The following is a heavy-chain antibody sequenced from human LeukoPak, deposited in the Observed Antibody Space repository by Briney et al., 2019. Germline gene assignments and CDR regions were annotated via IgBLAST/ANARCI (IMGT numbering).Heavy chain of an antibody. V-gene: IGHV7-4-1*02. CDR1: GYTFTSYA. J-gene: IGHJ2*01. CDR3: ARDFPARDWFFDL. Sequence: GASVKVSCKASGYTFTSYAMNWVRQAPGQGLEYMGWINANTGNPTYAQGFTGRFVFSLDTSVSTAYLQISSLKAEDTAVYYCARDFPARDWFFDLWGRGTLATVSS. CDR2: INANTGNP.